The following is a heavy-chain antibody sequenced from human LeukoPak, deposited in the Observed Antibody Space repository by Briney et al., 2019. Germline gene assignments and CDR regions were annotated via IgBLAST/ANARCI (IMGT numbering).Heavy chain of an antibody. CDR2: IYPGDSDT. D-gene: IGHD6-13*01. CDR1: GYSFTSYW. J-gene: IGHJ4*02. Sequence: GESLKISCKGSGYSFTSYWIGWVRQMPGEGPEWMGTIYPGDSDTRYSPSLQGQVTISADKSITTAYLQWSSLKASDTAIYYCARLSSPRGSFDYWGQGTLVTVSS. V-gene: IGHV5-51*01. CDR3: ARLSSPRGSFDY.